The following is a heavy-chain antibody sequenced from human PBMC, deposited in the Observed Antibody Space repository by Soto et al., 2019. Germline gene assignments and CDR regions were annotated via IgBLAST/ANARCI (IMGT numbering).Heavy chain of an antibody. D-gene: IGHD4-4*01. CDR2: IYYSGST. V-gene: IGHV4-31*03. J-gene: IGHJ6*02. CDR1: GGSISSGGYY. Sequence: QVQLQESGPGLVKPSQTLSLTCTVSGGSISSGGYYWSWIRQHPGKGLEWIGYIYYSGSTYYNPSLKGRVTISVDTSKNQFSLKLSSVTAADTAVYYCARSTVTNYYYYGMDVWGQGTTVTVSS. CDR3: ARSTVTNYYYYGMDV.